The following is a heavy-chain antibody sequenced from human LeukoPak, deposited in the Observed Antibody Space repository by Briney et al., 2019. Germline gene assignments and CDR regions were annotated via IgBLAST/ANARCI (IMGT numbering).Heavy chain of an antibody. CDR1: GGSFSGYY. V-gene: IGHV4-34*01. CDR3: ARKPLRAWFDP. D-gene: IGHD5/OR15-5a*01. Sequence: SETLSLTCAVYGGSFSGYYWGWIRQPPGKGLEWIGEINHSGSTNYNPSLKSRVTISVDTSKNQFSLKLSSVTAADTAVYYCARKPLRAWFDPWGQGTLVTVSS. J-gene: IGHJ5*02. CDR2: INHSGST.